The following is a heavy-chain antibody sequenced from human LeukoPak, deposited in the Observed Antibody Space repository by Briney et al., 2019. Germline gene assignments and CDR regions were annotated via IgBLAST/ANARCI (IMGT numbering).Heavy chain of an antibody. CDR2: IFYRRST. CDR1: RVSISIFY. Sequence: PPESPSLTSTVSRVSISIFYGSSMPQRPGKRLGWSGYIFYRRSTNYNPSLKSRVTISVDTSKNQFSLKLSSVTAADTAVYYCARDRAYGSGSYSMTYYYGMDVWGQGTTVTVSS. D-gene: IGHD3-10*01. V-gene: IGHV4-59*01. CDR3: ARDRAYGSGSYSMTYYYGMDV. J-gene: IGHJ6*02.